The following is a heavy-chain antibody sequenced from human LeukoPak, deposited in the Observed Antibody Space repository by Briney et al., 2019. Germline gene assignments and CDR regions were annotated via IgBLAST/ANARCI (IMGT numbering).Heavy chain of an antibody. CDR1: GGSISSYY. V-gene: IGHV4-59*01. Sequence: PSETLSLTCTVSGGSISSYYWSWIRQPPGKGLEWIGYIYYSGSTNYNPSLKSRVTISVDTSKNQFSLKLSSVTAADTAVNYCAGAYGDYASYFDYWGQGTLVTVSS. CDR2: IYYSGST. J-gene: IGHJ4*02. CDR3: AGAYGDYASYFDY. D-gene: IGHD4-17*01.